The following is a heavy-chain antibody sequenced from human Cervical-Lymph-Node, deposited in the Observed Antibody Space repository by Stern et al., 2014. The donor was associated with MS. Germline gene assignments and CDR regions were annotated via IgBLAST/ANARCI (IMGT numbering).Heavy chain of an antibody. D-gene: IGHD5-24*01. CDR2: IIPMLGTA. V-gene: IGHV1-69*01. Sequence: VQLEESGAEVKKPGSSVKVSCKASGDSFSNYAINWVRQAPGQGLEWLGGIIPMLGTANYAQRFQDRVTISADESTTTAYMELTSLRSDDTAVYYCAREALKMATVLYYDSWGQGTLVTVSS. CDR1: GDSFSNYA. CDR3: AREALKMATVLYYDS. J-gene: IGHJ4*02.